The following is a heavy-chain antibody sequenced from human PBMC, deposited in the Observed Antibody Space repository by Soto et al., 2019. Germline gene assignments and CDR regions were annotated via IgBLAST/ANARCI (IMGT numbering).Heavy chain of an antibody. CDR1: GFTFSSYA. Sequence: PGGSLRLSCAASGFTFSSYAMSWVRQAPGKGLEWVSAISGSGGSTYYADSVKGRSTISRDNSKNTLYLQMNSLRAEDTAVYYCAKGRIAAAGSCVKNWGQGTLVTISS. V-gene: IGHV3-23*01. CDR3: AKGRIAAAGSCVKN. J-gene: IGHJ4*02. CDR2: ISGSGGST. D-gene: IGHD6-13*01.